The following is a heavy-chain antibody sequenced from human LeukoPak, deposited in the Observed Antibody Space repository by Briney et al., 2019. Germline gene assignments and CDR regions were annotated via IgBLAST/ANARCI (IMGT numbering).Heavy chain of an antibody. CDR2: INPNSGGT. J-gene: IGHJ4*02. Sequence: ASVKVSCKASGYTFTGYYMHWVRQAPGQGLEWMGWINPNSGGTNYAQKFQGRVTMTRDTSISTAYMELSRLRSDDTAVYYCAAYCSSTICHGEWGQGALVTVSS. CDR3: AAYCSSTICHGE. CDR1: GYTFTGYY. V-gene: IGHV1-2*02. D-gene: IGHD2-2*01.